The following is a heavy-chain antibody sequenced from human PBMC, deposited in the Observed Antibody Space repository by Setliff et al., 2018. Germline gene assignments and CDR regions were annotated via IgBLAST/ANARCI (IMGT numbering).Heavy chain of an antibody. Sequence: SETLSLTCTVSGGSIGSHSWGWIRQPPGEGLEWIGNIFYSGSTKYNPSLKSRVTMSIDTSKNQFSLRLTSVTAADTAIYYCARVRNTQNGFFDYWSQGTLVTVSS. CDR3: ARVRNTQNGFFDY. CDR1: GGSIGSHS. V-gene: IGHV4-59*11. D-gene: IGHD1-1*01. J-gene: IGHJ4*02. CDR2: IFYSGST.